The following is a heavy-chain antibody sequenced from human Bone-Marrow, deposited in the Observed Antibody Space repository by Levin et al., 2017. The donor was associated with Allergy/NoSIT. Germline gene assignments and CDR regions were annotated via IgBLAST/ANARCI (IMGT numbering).Heavy chain of an antibody. J-gene: IGHJ3*02. CDR3: TRARGYITPFDI. Sequence: ASVKVSCKASGYTFTDYYMHWVRQAPGQGLDWMGIINPTNGRTTYAQKFQDRVTMTRDTSTDTAYMELRTLESDDTAVYFCTRARGYITPFDIWGQGTMVTVSS. D-gene: IGHD5-18*01. CDR2: INPTNGRT. V-gene: IGHV1-46*03. CDR1: GYTFTDYY.